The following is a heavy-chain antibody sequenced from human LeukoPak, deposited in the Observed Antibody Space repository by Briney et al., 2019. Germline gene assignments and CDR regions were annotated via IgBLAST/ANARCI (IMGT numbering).Heavy chain of an antibody. Sequence: PGGSLRLSCAASGFIFSSYAMSWVRQAPGKGPEWVSAISGTSGGTFYADSVKGRFTISRDTSKNTLYLQMSSLRAEDTAVYYCAKRSGGSGGFFDYWGQGTLVTVSS. V-gene: IGHV3-23*01. D-gene: IGHD6-19*01. J-gene: IGHJ4*02. CDR3: AKRSGGSGGFFDY. CDR1: GFIFSSYA. CDR2: ISGTSGGT.